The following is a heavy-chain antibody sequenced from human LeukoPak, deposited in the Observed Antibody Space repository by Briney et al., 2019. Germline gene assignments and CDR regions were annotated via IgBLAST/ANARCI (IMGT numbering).Heavy chain of an antibody. Sequence: SETLSLTCTVSGVSISSYYWSSIRQPPGKGLEWVGYIYYSGSTTYNPSLKSRVTISVDTSKNQFSLKLSSLTAADTAVYYCARLHGGNPFDYWGQGTLVTVSS. CDR2: IYYSGST. CDR1: GVSISSYY. D-gene: IGHD4-23*01. J-gene: IGHJ4*02. V-gene: IGHV4-59*12. CDR3: ARLHGGNPFDY.